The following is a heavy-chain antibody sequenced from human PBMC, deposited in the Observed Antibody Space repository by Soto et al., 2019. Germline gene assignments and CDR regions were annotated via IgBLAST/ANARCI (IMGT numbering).Heavy chain of an antibody. J-gene: IGHJ4*02. D-gene: IGHD3-9*01. CDR1: GFTVSSNY. CDR2: IYSGGST. CDR3: ARGARYFDWLPHFDY. V-gene: IGHV3-53*04. Sequence: GGSLRLSCAASGFTVSSNYMSWVRQAPGKGLEWVSVIYSGGSTYYADSVKGRFTISRHNSKNTLYLQMNSLRAEDTAVYYCARGARYFDWLPHFDYWGQGTLVTVSS.